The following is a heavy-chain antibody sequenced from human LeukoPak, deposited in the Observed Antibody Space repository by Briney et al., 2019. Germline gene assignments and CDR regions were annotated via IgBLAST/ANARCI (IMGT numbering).Heavy chain of an antibody. CDR1: GYTFTSYG. D-gene: IGHD3-10*01. CDR3: ARALTMVRGVIIGY. J-gene: IGHJ4*02. CDR2: ISAYNGNT. V-gene: IGHV1-18*01. Sequence: ASVKVSCKASGYTFTSYGISWVRQAPGQGLEWMGWISAYNGNTNYAQKLQGRVTTTTDTSTSTAYMELRSLRSDDTAVYYCARALTMVRGVIIGYWGQGSLVTVSS.